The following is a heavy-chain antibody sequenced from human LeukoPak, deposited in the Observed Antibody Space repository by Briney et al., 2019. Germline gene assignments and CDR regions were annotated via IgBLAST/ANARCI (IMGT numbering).Heavy chain of an antibody. Sequence: ASVKVSCKASGYTFTSYGISWVRQAPGQGLEWMGWISAYNGNANYAQKLQGRVTMTTDTSTSTAYMELRSLRSDDTAMYYCARVEVLRFLEWPVSPFDYWGQGTLVTVSS. CDR2: ISAYNGNA. CDR1: GYTFTSYG. V-gene: IGHV1-18*01. D-gene: IGHD3-3*01. CDR3: ARVEVLRFLEWPVSPFDY. J-gene: IGHJ4*02.